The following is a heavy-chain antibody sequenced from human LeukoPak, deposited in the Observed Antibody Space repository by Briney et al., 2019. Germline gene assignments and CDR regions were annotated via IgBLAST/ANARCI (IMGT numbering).Heavy chain of an antibody. D-gene: IGHD6-19*01. CDR1: GFTFSSYA. CDR3: ATLWDPVAGTTQPLL. Sequence: GGSLRLSCAASGFTFSSYAMSWVRQAPGKGLEWVSVISGSGGSTDYAASVKGRFTISRDNSKNTLYVEMKSLRAEDTAVYYCATLWDPVAGTTQPLLWGQGTLVTVSS. V-gene: IGHV3-23*01. J-gene: IGHJ4*02. CDR2: ISGSGGST.